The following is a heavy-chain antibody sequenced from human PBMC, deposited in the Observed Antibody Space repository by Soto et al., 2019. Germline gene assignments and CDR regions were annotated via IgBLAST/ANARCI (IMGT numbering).Heavy chain of an antibody. CDR2: IIPIFGTA. D-gene: IGHD2-2*01. CDR3: ARAYCISTSCYGYYGMDV. CDR1: GGTFSSYA. V-gene: IGHV1-69*13. Sequence: SVKVSCKASGGTFSSYAISWVRQAPGQGLEWMGGIIPIFGTANYAQKFQGRVTITADESTSTAYMELSSLRSEDTAVYYCARAYCISTSCYGYYGMDVWGQGTTVTVSS. J-gene: IGHJ6*02.